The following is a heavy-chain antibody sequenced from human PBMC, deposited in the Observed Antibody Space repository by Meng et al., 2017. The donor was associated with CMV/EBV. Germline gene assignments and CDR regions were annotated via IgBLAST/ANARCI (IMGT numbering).Heavy chain of an antibody. CDR2: INSDGSST. V-gene: IGHV3-74*01. Sequence: GESLKISCAASGFTFSSYWMHWVRQAPGKGLVWVSRINSDGSSTSYADSVKGRFTISRENAKNTLYLQMNRLRAEDTAVYYCARDGPNGISVAGGDFWGQGTMVTVSS. CDR1: GFTFSSYW. J-gene: IGHJ3*01. CDR3: ARDGPNGISVAGGDF. D-gene: IGHD6-19*01.